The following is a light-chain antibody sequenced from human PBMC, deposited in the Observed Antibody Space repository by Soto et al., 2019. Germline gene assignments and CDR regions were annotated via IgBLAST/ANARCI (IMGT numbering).Light chain of an antibody. CDR1: QSISSW. V-gene: IGKV1-5*03. Sequence: DIPMTQSPSTLSASVGDRVTITCRASQSISSWLAWYQQKPGKAPNLLIYKASRLQSGVPSRVSGSGSGTEFTLSISSRQPDDFAIYYCQQYNSYSLIFGGGTKVEIK. CDR2: KAS. J-gene: IGKJ4*01. CDR3: QQYNSYSLI.